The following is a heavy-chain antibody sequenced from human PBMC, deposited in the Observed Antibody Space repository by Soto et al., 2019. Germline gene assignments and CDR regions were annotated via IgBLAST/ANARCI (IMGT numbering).Heavy chain of an antibody. J-gene: IGHJ6*02. Sequence: ASVKVSCKASGYTFTSYSISWVRQAPGQGLEWMGWISPYNGNTNYAQEFQGRVTMTTDTSTSTAYLDLRSLRSDDTAVYYCARGLITVTHRDYYYGMDVWGQGTTVTVSS. CDR1: GYTFTSYS. D-gene: IGHD4-17*01. V-gene: IGHV1-18*01. CDR2: ISPYNGNT. CDR3: ARGLITVTHRDYYYGMDV.